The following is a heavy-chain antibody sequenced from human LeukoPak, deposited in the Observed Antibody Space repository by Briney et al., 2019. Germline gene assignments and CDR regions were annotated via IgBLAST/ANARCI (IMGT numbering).Heavy chain of an antibody. CDR1: GGTFSSYA. CDR2: IIPIFGTA. CDR3: ARGADIVAVPAGVVMDHHYYMDV. D-gene: IGHD2-2*01. V-gene: IGHV1-69*06. Sequence: SVKVSCKASGGTFSSYATSWVRQAPGQGLEWMGGIIPIFGTANYAQKFQGRVTITADKSTSTAYMELSSLRSEDTAVYYCARGADIVAVPAGVVMDHHYYMDVWGKGTTVTISS. J-gene: IGHJ6*03.